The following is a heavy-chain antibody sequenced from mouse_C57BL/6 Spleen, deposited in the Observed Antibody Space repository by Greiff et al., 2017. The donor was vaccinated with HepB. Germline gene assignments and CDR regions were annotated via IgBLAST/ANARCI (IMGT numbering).Heavy chain of an antibody. CDR3: ARYRYYASAGWFAY. CDR1: GYTFTSYW. J-gene: IGHJ3*01. Sequence: QVQLQQPGAELVKPGASVKLSCKASGYTFTSYWMHWVKQRPGQGLEWIGMIHPNSGSTNYNEKFKSKATLTVDKSSSTAYMQLSSLTSEDSAVYYCARYRYYASAGWFAYWGQGTLVTVSA. CDR2: IHPNSGST. V-gene: IGHV1-64*01. D-gene: IGHD2-12*01.